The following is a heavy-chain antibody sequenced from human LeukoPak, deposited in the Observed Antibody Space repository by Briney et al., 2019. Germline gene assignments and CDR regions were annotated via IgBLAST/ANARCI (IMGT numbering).Heavy chain of an antibody. CDR2: IYWDDDT. CDR1: GLSLSISGVG. V-gene: IGHV2-5*02. D-gene: IGHD5-18*01. J-gene: IGHJ4*02. CDR3: AHSRRDTGMVDFDY. Sequence: ESGPTLVKPTQTLTLTCTFSGLSLSISGVGVAWIRQPPGKALEWLALIYWDDDTRYSPSLNSRLTIIKDTSKNQVVLTMTNMDPVDTATYYCAHSRRDTGMVDFDYWGQGTLVTVSS.